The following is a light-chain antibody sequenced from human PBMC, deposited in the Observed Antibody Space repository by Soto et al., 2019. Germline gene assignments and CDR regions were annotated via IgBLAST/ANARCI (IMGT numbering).Light chain of an antibody. CDR2: GAS. V-gene: IGKV3-20*01. Sequence: ETVLTQSPGTLSLSPGERATLSCRASQSVTRNYLAWYQQKSGQAPRLLIYGASNRATGIPDRFSGSGSGTDFTLTISRLEPEDFAVYYCQQHGSSPPSWTFGQGTKVEIK. CDR1: QSVTRNY. J-gene: IGKJ1*01. CDR3: QQHGSSPPSWT.